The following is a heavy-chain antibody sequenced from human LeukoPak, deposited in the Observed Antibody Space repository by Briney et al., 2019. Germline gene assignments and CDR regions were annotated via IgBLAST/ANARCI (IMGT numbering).Heavy chain of an antibody. Sequence: ASVKVSCKASGYTFTDCYVHWVRQAPGQGLEWLGWINPHSGATNYAQTFRGRVTMTLDTSISTAYMELSRLTSDDTAIYFCARVRGGYNYDFDFWGQGTLVAVSS. CDR2: INPHSGAT. J-gene: IGHJ4*02. CDR1: GYTFTDCY. V-gene: IGHV1-2*02. CDR3: ARVRGGYNYDFDF. D-gene: IGHD1-1*01.